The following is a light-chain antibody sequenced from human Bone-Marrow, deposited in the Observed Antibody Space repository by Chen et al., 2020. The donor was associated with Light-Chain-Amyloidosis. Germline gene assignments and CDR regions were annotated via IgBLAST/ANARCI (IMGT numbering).Light chain of an antibody. V-gene: IGLV3-21*02. CDR2: DDS. CDR3: QVWDRSSDRPV. J-gene: IGLJ3*02. Sequence: SYVLTQPSSVSGAPGQTATIACGGNNIGSTSVHGYQQTPGQAPLLVVYDDSDRPSGIPERMSGSNSGNTATLTISRVEAGDEADYNCQVWDRSSDRPVFGGGTKLTVL. CDR1: NIGSTS.